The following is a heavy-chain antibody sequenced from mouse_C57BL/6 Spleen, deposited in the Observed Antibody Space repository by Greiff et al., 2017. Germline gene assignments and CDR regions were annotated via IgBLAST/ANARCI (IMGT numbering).Heavy chain of an antibody. Sequence: QVQLQQPGAELVRPGSSVKLSCKASGYTFTSYWMHWVKQRPIQGLEWIGNIDPSDSETHYNQKFKDKATLTVDKSSSTAYMQLSSLTSEDSAVYYCARGRNGYAMDYWGQGTSVTVSS. D-gene: IGHD2-1*01. CDR2: IDPSDSET. CDR1: GYTFTSYW. V-gene: IGHV1-52*01. CDR3: ARGRNGYAMDY. J-gene: IGHJ4*01.